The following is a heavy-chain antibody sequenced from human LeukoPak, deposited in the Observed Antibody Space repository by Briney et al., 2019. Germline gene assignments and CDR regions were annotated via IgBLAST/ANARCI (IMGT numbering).Heavy chain of an antibody. D-gene: IGHD5-24*01. J-gene: IGHJ3*02. CDR2: IRFDGSKE. V-gene: IGHV3-33*01. CDR3: TREGGRRAGSTDAFDI. CDR1: RFTFSSYG. Sequence: GGSLRLSCAASRFTFSSYGMHWVRQAPGKGLEWVAVIRFDGSKEFHADSVKGRFTITRDNSKSTLYLQLNSLRAEDTAVYYCTREGGRRAGSTDAFDIWGQGTMVFVSS.